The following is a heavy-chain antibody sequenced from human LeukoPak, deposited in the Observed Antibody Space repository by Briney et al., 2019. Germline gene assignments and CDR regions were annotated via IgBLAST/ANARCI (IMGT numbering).Heavy chain of an antibody. D-gene: IGHD1-26*01. CDR3: ARDTYGGSYFPLPY. V-gene: IGHV1-2*02. CDR1: GYTFSGYL. Sequence: ASVKVSRKASGYTFSGYLNHWVRQAPGQGLEWMGWLSPKSGVTKYAQKFQGRVTLTRDLSLSTAYMELNSLTSDDTAVYYCARDTYGGSYFPLPYWGQGALVTVSS. CDR2: LSPKSGVT. J-gene: IGHJ4*02.